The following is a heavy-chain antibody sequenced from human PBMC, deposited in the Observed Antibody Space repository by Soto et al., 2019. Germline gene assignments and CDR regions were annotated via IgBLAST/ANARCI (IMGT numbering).Heavy chain of an antibody. CDR3: AKDPSYYYGSGRSSGGDY. V-gene: IGHV3-49*03. J-gene: IGHJ4*02. CDR1: GFTFGDYA. CDR2: IRSKAYGGTT. Sequence: GGSLRLSCTASGFTFGDYAMSWFRQAPGKGLEWVGFIRSKAYGGTTEYAASVKGRFTISRDDSKSIAYLQMNSLKTEDTAVYYCAKDPSYYYGSGRSSGGDYWGQGTLVTVSS. D-gene: IGHD3-10*01.